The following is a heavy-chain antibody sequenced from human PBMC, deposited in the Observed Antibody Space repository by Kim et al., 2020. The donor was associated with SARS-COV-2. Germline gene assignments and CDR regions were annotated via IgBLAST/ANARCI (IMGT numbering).Heavy chain of an antibody. CDR3: ARGLRITTIGWGV. V-gene: IGHV1-8*01. J-gene: IGHJ6*02. D-gene: IGHD3-3*01. Sequence: YAQKFQGRVTMTRNTSISTAYMELSSLRSEDTAVYYCARGLRITTIGWGVWGQGTTVTVSS.